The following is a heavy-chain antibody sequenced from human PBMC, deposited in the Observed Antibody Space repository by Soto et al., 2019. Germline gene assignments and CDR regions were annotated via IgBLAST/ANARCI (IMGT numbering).Heavy chain of an antibody. CDR3: AKLLHNSHYNVMDV. J-gene: IGHJ6*02. V-gene: IGHV3-23*01. D-gene: IGHD1-1*01. Sequence: PGGSLRLSCAVSGFTFSSYGMRWVRQAPGQGLEWVSSISHSGNTYYSDSVKGRFTISRDNSKNTLYLQMDSLRAEDTATYYCAKLLHNSHYNVMDVWGRGTTVTVSS. CDR2: ISHSGNT. CDR1: GFTFSSYG.